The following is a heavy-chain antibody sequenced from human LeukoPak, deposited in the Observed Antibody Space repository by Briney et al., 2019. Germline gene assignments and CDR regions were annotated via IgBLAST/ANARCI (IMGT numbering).Heavy chain of an antibody. Sequence: GGSLRLSCAASGFTFSSYAMNWVRQAPGKGLEWVSFIRSSSTYILYADSVRGRFTTSRDNAKNSLYLQMNSLRVEDTAVYYCARGHSTDYWGQGTLVTVSS. CDR2: IRSSSTYI. J-gene: IGHJ4*02. D-gene: IGHD5/OR15-5a*01. CDR1: GFTFSSYA. V-gene: IGHV3-21*01. CDR3: ARGHSTDY.